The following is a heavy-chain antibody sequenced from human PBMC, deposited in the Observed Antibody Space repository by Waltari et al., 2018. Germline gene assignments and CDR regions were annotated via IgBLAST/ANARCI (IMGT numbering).Heavy chain of an antibody. CDR2: IRDDGSNK. CDR1: GFTFSSYG. J-gene: IGHJ4*02. D-gene: IGHD3-9*01. Sequence: QVQLVESGGGVVQPGGSLRLSCAASGFTFSSYGMHWVRQAPGKGLEWVAFIRDDGSNKYYADSVKGRFTISRDNSKNTLYLQMNSLRAEDTAVYYCAKGPTISPFDYWGQGTLVTVSS. CDR3: AKGPTISPFDY. V-gene: IGHV3-30*02.